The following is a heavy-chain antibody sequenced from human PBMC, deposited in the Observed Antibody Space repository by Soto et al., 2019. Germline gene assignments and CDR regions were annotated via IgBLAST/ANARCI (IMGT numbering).Heavy chain of an antibody. CDR2: VYSTGGT. J-gene: IGHJ6*02. CDR1: SGPSSSHN. D-gene: IGHD1-1*01. V-gene: IGHV4-59*08. CDR3: VRQGIGNLHGLVDV. Sequence: QVQLQQSGPGLVKPSETLSLTCSVSSGPSSSHNWGWIRQPPGRGLEWIGYVYSTGGTSYNPSLKSRVTITADTSTNPISLTLTSVPAADTAVYYCVRQGIGNLHGLVDVWGQGTTVRVSS.